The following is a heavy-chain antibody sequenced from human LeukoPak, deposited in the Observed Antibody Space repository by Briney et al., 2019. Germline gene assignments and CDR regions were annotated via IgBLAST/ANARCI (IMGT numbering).Heavy chain of an antibody. CDR1: GFTFSSYS. V-gene: IGHV3-21*01. CDR3: AREFGGYGSGSYYNNYYYYMDV. CDR2: ISSSSSYI. Sequence: GGSLRLSCAASGFTFSSYSMNWVRQAPGKGLEWVSSISSSSSYIYYADSVKGRFTISRDNSKNTLSLQMNSLRAEDTAVYYCAREFGGYGSGSYYNNYYYYMDVWGKGTTVTVSS. J-gene: IGHJ6*03. D-gene: IGHD3-10*01.